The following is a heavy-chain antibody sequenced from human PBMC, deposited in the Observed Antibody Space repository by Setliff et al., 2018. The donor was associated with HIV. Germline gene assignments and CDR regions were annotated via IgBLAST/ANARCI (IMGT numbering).Heavy chain of an antibody. CDR2: INAGNGNT. CDR1: GYTFTSYA. Sequence: GASVKVSCKASGYTFTSYAMYWVRQAPGQRLEWMGWINAGNGNTKYSQKFQGRVTITRDTSASTAYMELSSLRSEDTAVYYCARSGDYSNYYYYYMDVWGKGTTVTSP. D-gene: IGHD4-4*01. J-gene: IGHJ6*03. CDR3: ARSGDYSNYYYYYMDV. V-gene: IGHV1-3*01.